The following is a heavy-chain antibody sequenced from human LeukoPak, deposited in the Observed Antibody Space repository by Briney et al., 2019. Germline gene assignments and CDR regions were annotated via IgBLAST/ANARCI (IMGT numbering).Heavy chain of an antibody. Sequence: GGSLRLSCAASGLTFSSDSMNWGREAPGKGVEWVSSISSRSEIYYTDCVKGRVTISRENAKNSLYLQMNGLRAEDTAVYYCARELSEVVVVAATLDYYYGMDVWGQGTTVTVSS. CDR1: GLTFSSDS. CDR2: ISSRSEI. J-gene: IGHJ6*02. V-gene: IGHV3-21*01. CDR3: ARELSEVVVVAATLDYYYGMDV. D-gene: IGHD2-15*01.